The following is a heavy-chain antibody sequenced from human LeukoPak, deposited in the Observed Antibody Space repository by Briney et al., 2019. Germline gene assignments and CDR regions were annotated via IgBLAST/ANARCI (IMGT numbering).Heavy chain of an antibody. J-gene: IGHJ5*02. CDR2: IYHSGST. V-gene: IGHV4-38-2*01. Sequence: SETLSLTCAVSGYSISSGYYWGWIRQPPGKGLEWIGSIYHSGSTYYNPSLKSRVTISVDTSKTQFSLKLSSVTAADTAVYYCAGQSTKYGFRYCSGGSCYPWGQGTLVTVSS. CDR1: GYSISSGYY. D-gene: IGHD2-15*01. CDR3: AGQSTKYGFRYCSGGSCYP.